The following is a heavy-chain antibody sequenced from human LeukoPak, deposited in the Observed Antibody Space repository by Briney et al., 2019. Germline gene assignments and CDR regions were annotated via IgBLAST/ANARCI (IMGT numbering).Heavy chain of an antibody. CDR3: ASRQTAAAGFDP. D-gene: IGHD6-13*01. Sequence: GASVKVSCKASGYTFTSYYMHWVRQAPGQGLEWMGIINPSGGSTSYAQKFQGRVTMTRDMSTSTVYMELSSLRSEDTAVYHCASRQTAAAGFDPWGQGTLVTVSS. V-gene: IGHV1-46*01. J-gene: IGHJ5*02. CDR2: INPSGGST. CDR1: GYTFTSYY.